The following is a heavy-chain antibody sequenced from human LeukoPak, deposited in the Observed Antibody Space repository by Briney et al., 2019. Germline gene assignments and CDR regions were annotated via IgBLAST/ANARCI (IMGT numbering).Heavy chain of an antibody. J-gene: IGHJ4*02. V-gene: IGHV5-51*01. CDR1: GYSFTTYW. Sequence: GESLKISCQGSGYSFTTYWIGWVRQMPGKGLEWMGIIYPGDSDTRYSPSFQGQVTISADKSISTAYLQWSSLKASDTAMYYCAKSDYYDSSGYLDYWGQGTLVTVSS. CDR2: IYPGDSDT. CDR3: AKSDYYDSSGYLDY. D-gene: IGHD3-22*01.